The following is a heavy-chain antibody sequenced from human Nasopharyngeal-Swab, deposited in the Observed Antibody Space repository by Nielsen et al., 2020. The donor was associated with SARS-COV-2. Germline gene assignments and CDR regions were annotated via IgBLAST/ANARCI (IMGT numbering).Heavy chain of an antibody. CDR2: INPNGGAT. Sequence: ASVKVSCKASGYIFTGYYMHWVRQAPGQGLEWMGRINPNGGATNYVQKFQDRVTMTRDTSINTAYMELSSLRSDDTAVYYCARAEQSRTNFDYWGQGVLVTVSS. D-gene: IGHD1/OR15-1a*01. V-gene: IGHV1-2*06. J-gene: IGHJ4*02. CDR1: GYIFTGYY. CDR3: ARAEQSRTNFDY.